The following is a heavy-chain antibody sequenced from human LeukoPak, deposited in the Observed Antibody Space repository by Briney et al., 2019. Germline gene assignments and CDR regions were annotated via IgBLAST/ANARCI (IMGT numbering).Heavy chain of an antibody. Sequence: GASVKVSCKASGYTFTSYGISWVRQAPGQGLEWMGWISAYNGNTNYAQKLQGRVTMTTDTSTNTAYMELRSLRSDDTAVYYCARDGTHIVVVPAASYGMDVWGQGTTVTVSS. V-gene: IGHV1-18*01. J-gene: IGHJ6*02. CDR2: ISAYNGNT. CDR3: ARDGTHIVVVPAASYGMDV. D-gene: IGHD2-2*01. CDR1: GYTFTSYG.